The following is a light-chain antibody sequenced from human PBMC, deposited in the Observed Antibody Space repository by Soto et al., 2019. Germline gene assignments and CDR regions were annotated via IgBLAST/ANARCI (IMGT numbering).Light chain of an antibody. CDR1: HSVSSD. J-gene: IGKJ4*01. V-gene: IGKV3-11*01. CDR3: QQRNRWPLT. Sequence: EIVLTQSPVTLSLSPGERATLSCRASHSVSSDLLWYQQKPGQSPRLLISDASYRATGIPARFSGSGSGTDFILTISSLEPEDFAVYYCQQRNRWPLTFGGGTRVEIK. CDR2: DAS.